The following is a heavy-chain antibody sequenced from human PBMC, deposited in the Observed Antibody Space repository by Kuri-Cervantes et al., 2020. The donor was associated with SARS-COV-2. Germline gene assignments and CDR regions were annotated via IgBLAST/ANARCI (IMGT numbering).Heavy chain of an antibody. V-gene: IGHV4-59*05. Sequence: ESLKISCAASGFTFSSYSMNWVRQAPGKGLEWIGSIYYSGSTYYNPSLKSRVTISVDTSKNQFSLKLSSVTAADTAVYYCASGYDFWTDYWGQGTLVTVSS. CDR2: IYYSGST. D-gene: IGHD3-3*01. CDR1: GFTFSSYSMN. CDR3: ASGYDFWTDY. J-gene: IGHJ4*02.